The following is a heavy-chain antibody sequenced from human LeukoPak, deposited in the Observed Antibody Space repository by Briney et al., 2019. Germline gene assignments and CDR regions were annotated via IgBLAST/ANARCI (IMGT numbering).Heavy chain of an antibody. V-gene: IGHV3-7*01. Sequence: QPGGSLRLSCAASRFTFTSYWMSWVRQAPGKGLEWVANVKQDGSERYYVGSVEGRFTISRDNAQRSLYLQMNSLRAEDTAVYYCARDNIEVRSGVYSRAGAFDVWGQGTMVTVSS. D-gene: IGHD3-3*01. CDR1: RFTFTSYW. J-gene: IGHJ3*01. CDR2: VKQDGSER. CDR3: ARDNIEVRSGVYSRAGAFDV.